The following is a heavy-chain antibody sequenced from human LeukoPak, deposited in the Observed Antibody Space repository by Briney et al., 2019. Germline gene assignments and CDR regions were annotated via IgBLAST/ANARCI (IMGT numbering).Heavy chain of an antibody. Sequence: GGSLRLSCAASGSTFSSYGMNWVRQAPGKGLEWISATSGSGAYTYYADSVKGRFTISRDNSKDTLYLQMNSLKVDDTALYYCAKGSALGYSSSWYLNSWGQGTLVTVSS. CDR2: TSGSGAYT. CDR3: AKGSALGYSSSWYLNS. V-gene: IGHV3-23*01. D-gene: IGHD6-13*01. J-gene: IGHJ4*02. CDR1: GSTFSSYG.